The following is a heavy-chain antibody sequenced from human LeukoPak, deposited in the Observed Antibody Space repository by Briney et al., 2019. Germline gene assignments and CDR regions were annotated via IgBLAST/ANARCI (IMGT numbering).Heavy chain of an antibody. CDR3: AKSRTPVSSFDP. CDR1: GFTFGTYA. CDR2: FSGSGGNT. D-gene: IGHD4-17*01. V-gene: IGHV3-23*01. J-gene: IGHJ5*02. Sequence: GGSLRLSCAASGFTFGTYAMSWVRQAPGKGLEWISTFSGSGGNTYYADSVKGRFTISRDNSKNTLYLQMNSLRAEDTAVYYCAKSRTPVSSFDPWGQGTLVTVSS.